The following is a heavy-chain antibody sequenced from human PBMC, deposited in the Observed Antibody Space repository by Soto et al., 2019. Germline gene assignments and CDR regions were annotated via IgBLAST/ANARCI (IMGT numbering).Heavy chain of an antibody. CDR1: GFTFSSYG. D-gene: IGHD3-22*01. Sequence: QVQLVESGGGVVQPGRSLRLSCAASGFTFSSYGMHWVRQAPGKGLEWVAVISYDGSNKYYADSVKGRFTISRDNSKNTLYLQMNSLRAEDTAVYYCAKLGHRGYYYDSSGYYYDYYYYSMDVWGQGTTVTVSS. CDR3: AKLGHRGYYYDSSGYYYDYYYYSMDV. CDR2: ISYDGSNK. J-gene: IGHJ6*02. V-gene: IGHV3-30*18.